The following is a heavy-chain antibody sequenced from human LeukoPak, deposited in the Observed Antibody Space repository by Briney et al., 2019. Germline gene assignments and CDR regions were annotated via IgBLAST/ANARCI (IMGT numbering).Heavy chain of an antibody. CDR3: ARTLSGTTFDY. CDR2: TDWDDDK. Sequence: SGPTLVNPTQTLTLTCTFAVFSLSTNGMRVSWIRQPPGKALEWLARTDWDDDKFYSTSLKTRLTISKDTSKNQVVPTMTNMDPVDTATYYCARTLSGTTFDYWGQGTLVTVSS. V-gene: IGHV2-70*04. CDR1: VFSLSTNGMR. D-gene: IGHD1-7*01. J-gene: IGHJ4*02.